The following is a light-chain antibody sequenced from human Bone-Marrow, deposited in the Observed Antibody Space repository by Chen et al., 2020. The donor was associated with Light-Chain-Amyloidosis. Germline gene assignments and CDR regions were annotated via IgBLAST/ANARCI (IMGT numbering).Light chain of an antibody. CDR1: NSDVGNYNL. V-gene: IGLV2-23*01. J-gene: IGLJ3*02. Sequence: QSALTQTASVSGSTGPSITIYSTASNSDVGNYNLVSWYQHHPGKAPKLIIYGDFKRPSGVSNRFSGSKSGNTASLTISGLQNEDEAHYHCCAYTGSSTWVFGGGTKLTVL. CDR2: GDF. CDR3: CAYTGSSTWV.